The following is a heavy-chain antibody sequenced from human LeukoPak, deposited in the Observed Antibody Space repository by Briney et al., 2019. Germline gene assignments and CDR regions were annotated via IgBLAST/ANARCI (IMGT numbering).Heavy chain of an antibody. CDR2: IYYSGST. CDR1: GGSISSSSYY. V-gene: IGHV4-39*07. CDR3: ARVRVMITFGGVIVPGAFDI. Sequence: SETLSLACTVSGGSISSSSYYWGWIRQPPGKGLEWIGSIYYSGSTYYNPSLKSRVTISVDTSKNQFSLKLSSVTAADTAVYYCARVRVMITFGGVIVPGAFDIWGQGTMVTVSS. J-gene: IGHJ3*02. D-gene: IGHD3-16*02.